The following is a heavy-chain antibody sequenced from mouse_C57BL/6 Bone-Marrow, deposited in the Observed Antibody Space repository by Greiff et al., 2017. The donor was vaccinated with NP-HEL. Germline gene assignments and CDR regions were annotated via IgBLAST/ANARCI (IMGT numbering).Heavy chain of an antibody. V-gene: IGHV1-7*01. J-gene: IGHJ2*01. D-gene: IGHD2-5*01. CDR2: INPSSGYT. CDR3: ARSGSNYPYYFDY. CDR1: GYTFTSYW. Sequence: VQLQQSGAELAKPGASVTLSCKASGYTFTSYWMPWVKQRPGKGLEWIGYINPSSGYTKYNQKFKDKATLTADKSSSTAYMQLSSLTYEDSAVYYCARSGSNYPYYFDYWGQGTTLTVSS.